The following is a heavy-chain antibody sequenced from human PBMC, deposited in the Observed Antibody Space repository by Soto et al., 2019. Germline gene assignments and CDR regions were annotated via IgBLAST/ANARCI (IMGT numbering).Heavy chain of an antibody. CDR2: ISYDGSNK. Sequence: GGSLRLSCAASGFTFSSYGMHWVRQAPGRGLEWVAVISYDGSNKYYADSVKGRFTISRDNSKNTLYLQMNSLRAEDTAVYYCAVGYCSSTSCYAPRLYYYGMDVWGQGTTVTVSS. D-gene: IGHD2-2*01. J-gene: IGHJ6*02. CDR3: AVGYCSSTSCYAPRLYYYGMDV. V-gene: IGHV3-30*03. CDR1: GFTFSSYG.